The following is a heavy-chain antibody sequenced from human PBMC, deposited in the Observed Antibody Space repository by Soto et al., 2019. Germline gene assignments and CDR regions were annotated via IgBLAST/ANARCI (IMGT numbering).Heavy chain of an antibody. D-gene: IGHD3-10*01. J-gene: IGHJ4*02. CDR1: GFTFSNAW. V-gene: IGHV3-15*01. Sequence: GGSLRLSCAASGFTFSNAWMSWVRQAPGKGLEWVGRIKSKTDGGTTDYAAPVKGRFTISRDDSKNTLYLQMNSLKTEDTAVYYCTSGAMVRGVMPNFDYWGQGTLVTVSS. CDR3: TSGAMVRGVMPNFDY. CDR2: IKSKTDGGTT.